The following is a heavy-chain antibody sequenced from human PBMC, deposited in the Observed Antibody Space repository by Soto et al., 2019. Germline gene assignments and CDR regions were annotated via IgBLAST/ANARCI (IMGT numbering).Heavy chain of an antibody. V-gene: IGHV4-30-4*01. D-gene: IGHD2-15*01. CDR1: GESISSGDHY. J-gene: IGHJ6*02. CDR3: ARDAGYCNSVSCYPYNMDV. CDR2: IYYSGNT. Sequence: SETLSLTCTVSGESISSGDHYWSWVRPSPGEGLEWIGFIYYSGNTYYNPSLKSRVSMSVDTSNNQFSLKLNSVTAADTAVYYCARDAGYCNSVSCYPYNMDVWGQGTTVTVSS.